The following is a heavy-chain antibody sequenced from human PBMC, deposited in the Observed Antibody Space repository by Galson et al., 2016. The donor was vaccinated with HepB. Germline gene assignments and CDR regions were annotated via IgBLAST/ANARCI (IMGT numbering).Heavy chain of an antibody. D-gene: IGHD2-21*02. CDR3: ARESCGGDCLYFDS. V-gene: IGHV3-30*04. CDR1: GFTFSSYS. CDR2: IAHDGSQR. J-gene: IGHJ4*02. Sequence: SLRLSCAASGFTFSSYSMHWVRQAPGKGLEWVAVIAHDGSQRYYADFLRGRFTVSRDNPKNTLSLQTDSLRAEDTAVYYCARESCGGDCLYFDSWGQGTLVTVSS.